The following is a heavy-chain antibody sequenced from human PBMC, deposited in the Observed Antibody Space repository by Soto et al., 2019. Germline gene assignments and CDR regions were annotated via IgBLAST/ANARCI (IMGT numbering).Heavy chain of an antibody. CDR1: CDSIISGSY. CDR2: IYHGGTT. CDR3: ARVHVMVVAGSTFDY. J-gene: IGHJ4*03. V-gene: IGHV4-38-2*02. D-gene: IGHD6-19*01. Sequence: PSETLSLTCTFSCDSIISGSYWGWIRQPPGEGPEWIASIYHGGTTFYNPSLKSRISISVDTSKNQFSLRLTSVTAADTATYYCARVHVMVVAGSTFDYWGPGTLVTVSS.